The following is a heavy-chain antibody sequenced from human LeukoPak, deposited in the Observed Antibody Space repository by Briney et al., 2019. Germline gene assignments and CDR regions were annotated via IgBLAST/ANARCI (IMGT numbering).Heavy chain of an antibody. Sequence: GASVKVSCKASGYTFTSYDINWVRQATGQGLEWMGWMNPNSGNTGYAQKFQGRVTITRNTSISTAYMGLSSLRSEDTAVYYCAREFGEPPYYYYGMDVWGQGTTVTVSS. V-gene: IGHV1-8*03. CDR2: MNPNSGNT. J-gene: IGHJ6*02. CDR1: GYTFTSYD. CDR3: AREFGEPPYYYYGMDV. D-gene: IGHD3-10*01.